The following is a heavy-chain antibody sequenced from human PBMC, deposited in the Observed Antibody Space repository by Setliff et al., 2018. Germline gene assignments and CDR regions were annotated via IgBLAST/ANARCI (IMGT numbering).Heavy chain of an antibody. Sequence: SEILSLTCAVYGGSFSGFYWPWIRQSPGKGLEWIGEINHSGGIDYNPSLKSRVTISEDMSKNQFSLKLSSVTAADTAVYYCARDFSTPHFGVARGSYYYYYMDVWGKGTTVTVSS. CDR1: GGSFSGFY. D-gene: IGHD3-3*01. V-gene: IGHV4-34*01. CDR2: INHSGGI. J-gene: IGHJ6*03. CDR3: ARDFSTPHFGVARGSYYYYYMDV.